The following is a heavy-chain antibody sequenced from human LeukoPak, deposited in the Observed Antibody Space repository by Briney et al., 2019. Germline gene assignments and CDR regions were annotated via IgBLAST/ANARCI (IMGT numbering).Heavy chain of an antibody. CDR2: IIPILGIA. V-gene: IGHV1-69*04. Sequence: ASVKVSCKASGGTFSSYAISWVRQAPGQGLEWMGRIIPILGIANYAQKFQGRVTITADKSTSTAYMELSSLRSEDTAVYYCASSWSTSYNWFDPWGQGTLVTVSS. D-gene: IGHD6-13*01. J-gene: IGHJ5*02. CDR1: GGTFSSYA. CDR3: ASSWSTSYNWFDP.